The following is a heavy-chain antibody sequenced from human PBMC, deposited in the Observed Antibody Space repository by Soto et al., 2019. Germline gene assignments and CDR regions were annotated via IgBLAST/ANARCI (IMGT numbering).Heavy chain of an antibody. CDR3: ARVPNPFRLKIGYEDAYDF. CDR1: IESFTGYY. D-gene: IGHD5-12*01. Sequence: PSETLSLTCAVYIESFTGYYWTWIRQPPGKGLEWIGDINHSGGINYNPSLKSRVTISVDTSKNQFSLQLNSVTPEDTAVYYCARVPNPFRLKIGYEDAYDFWGQGTMVTVSS. CDR2: INHSGGI. V-gene: IGHV4-34*01. J-gene: IGHJ3*01.